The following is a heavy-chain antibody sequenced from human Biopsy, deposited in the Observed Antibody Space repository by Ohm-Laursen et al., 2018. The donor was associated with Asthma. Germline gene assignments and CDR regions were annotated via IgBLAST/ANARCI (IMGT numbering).Heavy chain of an antibody. V-gene: IGHV3-30*18. Sequence: SMRLSCTASGFSFSNYGMHWVRQAPGKGPDWVAVISFDGSNKNYTDSVKGRFTISRDNSRNTLHLQMNSLRAEDTAVYYCAKDVFPGWELRRGPDYWGQGTLVTVSS. CDR3: AKDVFPGWELRRGPDY. J-gene: IGHJ4*02. CDR2: ISFDGSNK. D-gene: IGHD1-26*01. CDR1: GFSFSNYG.